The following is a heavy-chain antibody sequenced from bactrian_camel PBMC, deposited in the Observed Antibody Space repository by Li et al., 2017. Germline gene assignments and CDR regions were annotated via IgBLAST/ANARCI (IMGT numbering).Heavy chain of an antibody. J-gene: IGHJ6*01. CDR3: VRDGGSSYFGY. Sequence: VQLVESGGGLVQPGGSLKLSCAASGFTFSSYGMNWVRQVPGKGLEWVSAINSGGGTTVYADSVKGRFTISRDNAKNMVYLLMNSLKSEDTAVYYCVRDGGSSYFGYWGQGTQVTVS. CDR1: GFTFSSYG. CDR2: INSGGGTT. D-gene: IGHD6*01. V-gene: IGHV3S40*01.